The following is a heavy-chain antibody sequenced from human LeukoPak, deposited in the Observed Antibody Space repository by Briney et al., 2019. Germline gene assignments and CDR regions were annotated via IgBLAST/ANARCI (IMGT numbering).Heavy chain of an antibody. D-gene: IGHD1-26*01. CDR2: IYTSGNP. Sequence: PSETLSLTCTVSRGSFSSGNYYWSWIWRPAGKGLEWIGRIYTSGNPNYNPSLKSRVTISVDTSKNQFSLKLSSVTAADTAVYYCAAGAFGYPELRFDYWGQGNLVTVSS. CDR3: AAGAFGYPELRFDY. V-gene: IGHV4-61*02. CDR1: RGSFSSGNYY. J-gene: IGHJ4*02.